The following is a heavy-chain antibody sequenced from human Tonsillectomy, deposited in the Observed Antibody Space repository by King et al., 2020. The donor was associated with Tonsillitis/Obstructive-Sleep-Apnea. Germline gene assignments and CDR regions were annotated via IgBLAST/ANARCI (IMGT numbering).Heavy chain of an antibody. D-gene: IGHD2-15*01. V-gene: IGHV4-34*01. J-gene: IGHJ4*02. CDR3: AIRLGYCSGDSCLDY. CDR1: GGSFSGYY. Sequence: VQLQQWGAGLLKPSETLSLTCAVYGGSFSGYYWSWIRQPPGKGLEWIGELNHSGSTNSNPSLKSRVTISVETSKNQFSLKRSSVTAADTAVYFCAIRLGYCSGDSCLDYWGQGTLVTVSS. CDR2: LNHSGST.